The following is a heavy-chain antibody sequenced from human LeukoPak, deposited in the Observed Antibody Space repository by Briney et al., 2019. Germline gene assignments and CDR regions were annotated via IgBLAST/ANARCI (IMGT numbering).Heavy chain of an antibody. CDR3: AKTQGYYDA. J-gene: IGHJ5*02. Sequence: PGGSLRLSCVASGFTFSNYAMSWVRQAPGKGLELVSGIYGSDDKTVYGDAVKGRYTISRDNSKNTLYLQMNSLRADDTAVYYCAKTQGYYDAWGQGALVTVSS. CDR1: GFTFSNYA. V-gene: IGHV3-23*01. D-gene: IGHD2-15*01. CDR2: IYGSDDKT.